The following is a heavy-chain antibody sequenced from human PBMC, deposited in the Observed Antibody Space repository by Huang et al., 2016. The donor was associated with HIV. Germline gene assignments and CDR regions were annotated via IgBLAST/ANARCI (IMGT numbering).Heavy chain of an antibody. Sequence: EVQLVESGGGSVQPGGSVILSCADSGANFNTMNWVRQASGKGLEWVGRIRNKANNYATAYAASVRGRFTISRDDSRSTAYLQMTSLRIEDTALYYCIILDGDYWGLGILVTVSS. V-gene: IGHV3-73*01. CDR1: GANFNT. CDR2: IRNKANNYAT. J-gene: IGHJ4*02. D-gene: IGHD3-3*02. CDR3: IILDGDY.